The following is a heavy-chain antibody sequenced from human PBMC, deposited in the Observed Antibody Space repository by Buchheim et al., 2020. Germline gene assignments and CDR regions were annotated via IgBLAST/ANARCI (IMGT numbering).Heavy chain of an antibody. D-gene: IGHD3-3*01. V-gene: IGHV1-8*01. CDR1: GYTFTSYD. CDR2: MNPNGGNT. CDR3: ARGLYYDFWSGYYRHYYYGMDV. J-gene: IGHJ6*02. Sequence: QVQLVQSGAEVKKPGASVKVSCKASGYTFTSYDINWARQATGQGLEWMGWMNPNGGNTGYAQKFQGRVTMTRNTSISTAYMELSSLRSEDTAVYYCARGLYYDFWSGYYRHYYYGMDVWGQGTT.